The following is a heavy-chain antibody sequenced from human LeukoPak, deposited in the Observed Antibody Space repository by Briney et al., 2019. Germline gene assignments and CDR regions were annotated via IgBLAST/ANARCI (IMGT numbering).Heavy chain of an antibody. Sequence: ASVKVSCKASGYTFTSYYMHWVRQAPGQGLERMGIINPSGGSTSYAQKFQGRVTMTRDTSTSTVYMELSSLRSEDTAVYYCAREPRSYCSSTSCYAGYFDYWGQGTLVTVSS. CDR3: AREPRSYCSSTSCYAGYFDY. J-gene: IGHJ4*02. D-gene: IGHD2-2*01. CDR1: GYTFTSYY. CDR2: INPSGGST. V-gene: IGHV1-46*01.